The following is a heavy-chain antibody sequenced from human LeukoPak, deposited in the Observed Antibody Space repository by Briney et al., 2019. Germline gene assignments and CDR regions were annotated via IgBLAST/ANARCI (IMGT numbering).Heavy chain of an antibody. J-gene: IGHJ3*02. CDR2: ISSSGSDK. CDR3: ARRTSGAFAI. Sequence: GGSLRLSCAASGFPFSDHEMNWVRQAPGKGLEWVSYISSSGSDKYYPDSVKGRFTISRDNAKNSLYLQMNSLRAENTAVYYCARRTSGAFAIWGQGTKVTVSS. V-gene: IGHV3-48*03. CDR1: GFPFSDHE.